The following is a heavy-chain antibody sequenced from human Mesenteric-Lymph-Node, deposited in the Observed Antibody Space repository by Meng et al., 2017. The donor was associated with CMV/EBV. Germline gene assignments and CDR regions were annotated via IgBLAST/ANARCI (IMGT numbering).Heavy chain of an antibody. CDR1: GFTFSAYG. D-gene: IGHD6-19*01. CDR3: ARSRLVYYYYYGMDV. Sequence: GESLKISCVASGFTFSAYGMHWVRQAPGKGLEWVAFIRYDGSNKYYADSVKGRFTISRDNSKNTLYLQMNSLRAEDTAVYYCARSRLVYYYYYGMDVWGQGTTVTVSS. CDR2: IRYDGSNK. V-gene: IGHV3-30*02. J-gene: IGHJ6*02.